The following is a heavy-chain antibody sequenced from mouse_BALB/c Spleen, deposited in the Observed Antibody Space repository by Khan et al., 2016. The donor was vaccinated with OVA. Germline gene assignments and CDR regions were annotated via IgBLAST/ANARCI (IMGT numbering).Heavy chain of an antibody. D-gene: IGHD2-1*01. J-gene: IGHJ3*01. CDR2: IWGDGST. CDR3: ARESGNYVAVAY. Sequence: QVQLQQSGPGLVAPSQSLSITCTVSGFSFTGYGVNWVRQPPGQGLEWLGMIWGDGSTDYNSALKSRLIISKDNPKSQVCLKMNSVQTDDTARYYCARESGNYVAVAYWGQGTLVTVSA. CDR1: GFSFTGYG. V-gene: IGHV2-6-7*01.